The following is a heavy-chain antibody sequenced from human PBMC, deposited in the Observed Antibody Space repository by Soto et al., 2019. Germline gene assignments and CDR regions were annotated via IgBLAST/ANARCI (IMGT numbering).Heavy chain of an antibody. V-gene: IGHV4-31*03. D-gene: IGHD5-12*01. CDR2: IYYSGST. CDR1: GGSISSGGYY. J-gene: IGHJ4*02. Sequence: SETLSLTCTVSGGSISSGGYYWSWIRQHPGKGLEWIGYIYYSGSTYYNPSLKSRVTISVDTSKNQFSLKLSSVTAADTAVYYCARGSGYSGYDYDYWGQGTLVTVSS. CDR3: ARGSGYSGYDYDY.